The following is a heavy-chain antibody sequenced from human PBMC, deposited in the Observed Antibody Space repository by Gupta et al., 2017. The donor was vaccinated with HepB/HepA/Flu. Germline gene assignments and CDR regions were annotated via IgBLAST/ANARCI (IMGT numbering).Heavy chain of an antibody. CDR2: MNWIGDST. CDR3: ANENAGEGRYEYDDYASGMDA. CDR1: GFRFDDYP. J-gene: IGHJ6*02. D-gene: IGHD4/OR15-4a*01. V-gene: IGHV3-9*01. Sequence: EVKLIGAGGGLVQPGRSLRLSCAASGFRFDDYPMPWVRQAPGKGLDGVAGMNWIGDSTGYEEYENVRVIIARGNANTYLHPQGKKLRPEGKALYEHANENAGEGRYEYDDYASGMDAWCLGTTVTVSS.